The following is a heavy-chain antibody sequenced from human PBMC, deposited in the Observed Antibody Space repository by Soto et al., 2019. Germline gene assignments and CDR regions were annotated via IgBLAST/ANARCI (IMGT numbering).Heavy chain of an antibody. CDR2: ISGSGGST. Sequence: GGSLRLSCAASGFTISGYAMSWGRQAPGKGLEWVSAISGSGGSTYYADSVKGRFTISRDNSKNTLYLQMNSLRAEDTAVYYCAKDVVGATWVWGQGTLVTVSS. CDR3: AKDVVGATWV. V-gene: IGHV3-23*01. D-gene: IGHD1-26*01. J-gene: IGHJ4*02. CDR1: GFTISGYA.